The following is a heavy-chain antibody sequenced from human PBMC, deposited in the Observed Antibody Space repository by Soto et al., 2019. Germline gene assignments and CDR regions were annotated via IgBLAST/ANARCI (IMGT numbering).Heavy chain of an antibody. CDR2: TYYRSKWYN. V-gene: IGHV6-1*01. CDR3: ARDNSSSGWGYSYYMDV. J-gene: IGHJ6*03. CDR1: GDSVSSNSAA. D-gene: IGHD6-19*01. Sequence: PSQTLSLTCAISGDSVSSNSAAWNWIRQSPSRGLEWLGRTYYRSKWYNDYAVSVKSRITINPDTSKNQFSLQLNSVTPEDTAVYYCARDNSSSGWGYSYYMDVWGKGTTVTVSS.